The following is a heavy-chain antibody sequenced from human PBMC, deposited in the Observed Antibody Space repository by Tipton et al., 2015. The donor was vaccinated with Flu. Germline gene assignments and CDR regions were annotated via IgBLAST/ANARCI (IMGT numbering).Heavy chain of an antibody. Sequence: GSLRLSCAASGFTFSSCSMDWVRQAPGKGLEWVSSITSTGSSLYYADSVKGRFTISRDNAKKSLYLQMNSLRAEDTAVYYCARGGATILSPFDYWGQGTLVTVSS. CDR1: GFTFSSCS. CDR2: ITSTGSSL. V-gene: IGHV3-21*01. D-gene: IGHD4/OR15-4a*01. CDR3: ARGGATILSPFDY. J-gene: IGHJ4*02.